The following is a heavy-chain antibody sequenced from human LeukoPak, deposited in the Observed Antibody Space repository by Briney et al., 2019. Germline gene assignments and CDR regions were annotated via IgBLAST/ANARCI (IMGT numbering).Heavy chain of an antibody. CDR3: AKEGRYGEYFDY. CDR1: GFTFSSYW. D-gene: IGHD4-17*01. CDR2: ISNDGSDK. J-gene: IGHJ4*02. Sequence: GGSLRLSCAASGFTFSSYWMSWVRQAPGKGLEWMALISNDGSDKYYADSVKGRFTISRDNSKNTLYLQMNSLRAEDTAVYYCAKEGRYGEYFDYWGQGTLVTVSS. V-gene: IGHV3-30*18.